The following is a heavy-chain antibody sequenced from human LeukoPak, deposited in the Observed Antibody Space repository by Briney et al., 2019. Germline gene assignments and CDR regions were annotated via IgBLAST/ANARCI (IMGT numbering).Heavy chain of an antibody. D-gene: IGHD1-26*01. CDR2: ISAYNGNT. V-gene: IGHV1-18*01. Sequence: ASVKVSCKASGYTFTSYGISGVRQAPGQGLEWMGWISAYNGNTNYAQKLQGRVTMTTDTSTSTAYMELRSLRSDDTAVYYCARDQAFSGSYGKAPFLFDYWGQGTLVTVSS. CDR1: GYTFTSYG. CDR3: ARDQAFSGSYGKAPFLFDY. J-gene: IGHJ4*02.